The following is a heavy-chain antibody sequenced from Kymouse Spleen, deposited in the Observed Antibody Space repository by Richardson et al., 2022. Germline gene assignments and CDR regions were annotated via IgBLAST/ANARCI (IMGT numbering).Heavy chain of an antibody. Sequence: QVQLQQWGAGLLKPSETLSLTCAVYGGSFSGYYWSWIRQPPGKGLEWIGEINHSGSTNYNPSLKSRVTISVDTSKNQFSLKLSSVTAADTAVYYCARGPAARGNYYYYGMDVWGQGTTVTVSS. D-gene: IGHD6-6*01. J-gene: IGHJ6*02. CDR2: INHSGST. CDR1: GGSFSGYY. V-gene: IGHV4-34*01. CDR3: ARGPAARGNYYYYGMDV.